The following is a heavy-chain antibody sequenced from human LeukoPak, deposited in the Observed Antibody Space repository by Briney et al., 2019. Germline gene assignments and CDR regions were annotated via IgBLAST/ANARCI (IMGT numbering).Heavy chain of an antibody. D-gene: IGHD3-22*01. CDR3: ARALSSYYYDSSGYRFDY. J-gene: IGHJ4*02. CDR2: ISAYNGNT. Sequence: ASVKVSCKASGYTFTSYGISWVRQAPGQGLEWMGWISAYNGNTNYAQKLQGRVTMTTDTPTSTAYMELRSLRSDDTAVYYCARALSSYYYDSSGYRFDYWGQGTLVTVSS. CDR1: GYTFTSYG. V-gene: IGHV1-18*01.